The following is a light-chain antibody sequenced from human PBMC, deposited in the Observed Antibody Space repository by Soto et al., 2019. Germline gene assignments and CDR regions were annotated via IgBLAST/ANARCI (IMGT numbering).Light chain of an antibody. J-gene: IGKJ4*01. CDR3: QQYDNLPLT. Sequence: DIQMTQSPSSLSASVGDRVTITCQASQDINSYLAWYQQKPGKAPKFLIFDAFNLETGVPPRFSGSGSGTDFTVTISNLQPEDVATYYCQQYDNLPLTFGGGTKVEVK. CDR2: DAF. V-gene: IGKV1-33*01. CDR1: QDINSY.